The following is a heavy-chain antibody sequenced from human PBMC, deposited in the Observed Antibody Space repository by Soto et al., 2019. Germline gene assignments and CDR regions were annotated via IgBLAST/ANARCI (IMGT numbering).Heavy chain of an antibody. CDR2: ISGSGGST. CDR1: GFTFSSYA. CDR3: EGKGDEAFDI. D-gene: IGHD3-16*01. J-gene: IGHJ3*02. Sequence: GESLKISCAASGFTFSSYAMSWVRQAPGKGLEWVSAISGSGGSTYYADSVKGRFTISRDNSKNTLYLQMNSLRAEDTAVYYCEGKGDEAFDIWGQGTMVTVSS. V-gene: IGHV3-23*01.